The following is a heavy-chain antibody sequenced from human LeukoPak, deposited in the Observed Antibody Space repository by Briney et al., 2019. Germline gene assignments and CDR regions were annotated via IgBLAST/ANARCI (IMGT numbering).Heavy chain of an antibody. V-gene: IGHV4-59*01. Sequence: SETLSLTCTVSGGSISSYYWSWIRQPPGKGLEWIGYIYYSGSTNYNPSLKSRVTIPVDTSKNQFSLKLSSVTAADTAVYYCARVSSSGYYFDYWGQGTLVTVSS. CDR1: GGSISSYY. CDR3: ARVSSSGYYFDY. J-gene: IGHJ4*02. D-gene: IGHD6-13*01. CDR2: IYYSGST.